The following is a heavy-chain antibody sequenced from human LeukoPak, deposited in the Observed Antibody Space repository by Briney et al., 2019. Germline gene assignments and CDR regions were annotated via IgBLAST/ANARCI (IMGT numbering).Heavy chain of an antibody. Sequence: SEALSLTCTVSDGSISSYYWSWIRQPPGKGLEWIGYIYYSGSTNYNPSLKSRVTISVDTSKNQFSLKLSSVTAADTAVYYCARADILTGYYHDAFDIWGQGTMVTVSS. CDR3: ARADILTGYYHDAFDI. D-gene: IGHD3-9*01. J-gene: IGHJ3*02. CDR1: DGSISSYY. CDR2: IYYSGST. V-gene: IGHV4-59*01.